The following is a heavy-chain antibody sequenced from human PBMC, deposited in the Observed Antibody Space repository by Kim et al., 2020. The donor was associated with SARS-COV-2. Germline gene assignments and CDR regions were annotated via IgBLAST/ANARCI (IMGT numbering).Heavy chain of an antibody. CDR1: GDSISSSSYY. CDR2: LYYSGST. D-gene: IGHD6-19*01. CDR3: ARRGGSDGWSDHRAGYYFDF. V-gene: IGHV4-39*01. J-gene: IGHJ4*02. Sequence: SETLSLTCTVSGDSISSSSYYWGWIRQPPGKGLEWIGSLYYSGSTYYNPSLKSRVSISADTSRNQFSLKLTSVSAADTAVYYCARRGGSDGWSDHRAGYYFDFWGQGTLATVSS.